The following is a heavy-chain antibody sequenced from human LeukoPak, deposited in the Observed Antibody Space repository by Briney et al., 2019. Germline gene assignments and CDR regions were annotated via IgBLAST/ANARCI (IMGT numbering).Heavy chain of an antibody. CDR1: GFTFSNSW. D-gene: IGHD2-2*01. V-gene: IGHV3-7*03. CDR2: INEDGSET. J-gene: IGHJ3*02. CDR3: VKEIKVREFSTSGALEI. Sequence: GGSLRLSCAASGFTFSNSWMTWVRQVPGKGLERVANINEDGSETYFVGSVRGRFSISRDNAKNSVYLEMNSLRAEDMALYYCVKEIKVREFSTSGALEIWGQGTMVTVSS.